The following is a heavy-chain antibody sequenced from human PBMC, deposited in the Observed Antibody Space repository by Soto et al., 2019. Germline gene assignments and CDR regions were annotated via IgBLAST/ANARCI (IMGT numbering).Heavy chain of an antibody. V-gene: IGHV3-9*01. D-gene: IGHD6-13*01. J-gene: IGHJ4*02. Sequence: EEQLVESGGGLVQPGRSLRLSCAASGFTFDDYAMHWVRQAPGKGLEWVSGISWNSGSIGYADSVKGRFTISRDNAKNSLYLQMNSLRAEDTALYYCAKGRVRSWLDYFDDWGQGTLVTVSS. CDR1: GFTFDDYA. CDR3: AKGRVRSWLDYFDD. CDR2: ISWNSGSI.